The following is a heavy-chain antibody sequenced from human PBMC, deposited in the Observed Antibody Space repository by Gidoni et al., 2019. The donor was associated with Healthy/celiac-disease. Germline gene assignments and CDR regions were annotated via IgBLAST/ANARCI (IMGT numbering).Heavy chain of an antibody. Sequence: EVQLVESGGGLVKPGGSLRLSCAASGFPFSNAWMSWVRQAPGKGLEWVGRIKSKTDGGTTDYAAPVKGRFTISRVDSKNTLYLQMNSLKTEDTAVYYCTTAWEYYYGIGWGQGTLVTVSS. J-gene: IGHJ4*02. CDR2: IKSKTDGGTT. CDR1: GFPFSNAW. V-gene: IGHV3-15*01. D-gene: IGHD3-10*01. CDR3: TTAWEYYYGIG.